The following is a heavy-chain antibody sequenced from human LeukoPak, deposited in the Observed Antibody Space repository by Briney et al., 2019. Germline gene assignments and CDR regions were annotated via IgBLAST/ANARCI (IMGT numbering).Heavy chain of an antibody. CDR2: IYYSGST. D-gene: IGHD3-3*01. V-gene: IGHV4-31*03. CDR3: ASSRSGYYKRYYYYYMDV. CDR1: GGSISSRGYY. J-gene: IGHJ6*03. Sequence: PSQTLSLTCTVSGGSISSRGYYWSWIRQHPGKGLEWIGYIYYSGSTYYNPSLKSRVTISVDTSKNQFSLKLSSVTAADTAVYYCASSRSGYYKRYYYYYMDVWGKGTTVTVSS.